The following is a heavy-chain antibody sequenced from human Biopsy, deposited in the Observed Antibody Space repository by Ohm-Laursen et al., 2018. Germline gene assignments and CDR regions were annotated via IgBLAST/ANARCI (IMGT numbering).Heavy chain of an antibody. CDR1: GYTFTSYD. CDR2: ISPYNDKT. J-gene: IGHJ4*02. Sequence: GSSVKVSCKASGYTFTSYDISWVRQAPGQGLEWMGWISPYNDKTSYPPKLQDRVTMTADTSTNTAHMELRSLRSDDTAVYYCARVFCTRTTCYGLLDNWGQGTVVTVSS. D-gene: IGHD2-2*01. V-gene: IGHV1-18*01. CDR3: ARVFCTRTTCYGLLDN.